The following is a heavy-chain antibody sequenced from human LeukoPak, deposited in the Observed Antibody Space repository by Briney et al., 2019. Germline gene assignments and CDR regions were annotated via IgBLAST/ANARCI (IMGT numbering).Heavy chain of an antibody. CDR3: ARSEELRSYGNNWFDP. V-gene: IGHV1-46*01. Sequence: GASVKVSCKASGYTLTGYYMHWVRQAPGQGLEWMGVINLSAGTTNYAQKFQGRATITADESTSTAYMELSSLRSEDTAVYYCARSEELRSYGNNWFDPWGQGTLVTVSS. J-gene: IGHJ5*02. CDR2: INLSAGTT. D-gene: IGHD3-16*01. CDR1: GYTLTGYY.